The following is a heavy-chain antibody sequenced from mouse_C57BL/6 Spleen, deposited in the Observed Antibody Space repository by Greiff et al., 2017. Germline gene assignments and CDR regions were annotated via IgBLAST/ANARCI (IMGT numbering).Heavy chain of an antibody. CDR3: ARWGLDYDAMDY. CDR1: GYTFTSSW. J-gene: IGHJ4*01. D-gene: IGHD3-1*01. Sequence: QVQLQQPGPELVKPGASVKLSCKASGYTFTSSWMHWVKQRPGQGLEWIGNINPSNGGTNYNEKFKSKATLTVDKSSSTAYMQLSSLTSEDSAVYYCARWGLDYDAMDYWGQGTSVTVSS. V-gene: IGHV1-53*01. CDR2: INPSNGGT.